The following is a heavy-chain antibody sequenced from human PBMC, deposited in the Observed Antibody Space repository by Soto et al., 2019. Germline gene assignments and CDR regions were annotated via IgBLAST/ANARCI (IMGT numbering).Heavy chain of an antibody. CDR2: IIPIFGTA. CDR1: GGTFSSYA. D-gene: IGHD4-17*01. J-gene: IGHJ4*02. Sequence: GASVKVSCKASGGTFSSYAISWVRQAPGQGLEWMGGIIPIFGTANYAQKFQGGVTITADESTSTAYMELSSLRSEDAAVYYCARDSGGDYNEDYWGQGTLVTVSS. V-gene: IGHV1-69*13. CDR3: ARDSGGDYNEDY.